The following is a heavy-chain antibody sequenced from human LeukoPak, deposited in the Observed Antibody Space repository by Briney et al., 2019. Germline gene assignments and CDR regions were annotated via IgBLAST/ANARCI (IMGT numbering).Heavy chain of an antibody. Sequence: PSQTLSLTCTVSGGSISSGSYYWTWVRQPAGKGLEWIGRIYTSGSTEYNPSLKSRVTISIDTSKNQFSLKLSFVTAADTAVYYCARDWDGSVPGITYPNDGFDIWGQGTKVTVSS. CDR2: IYTSGST. V-gene: IGHV4-61*02. D-gene: IGHD3-10*01. J-gene: IGHJ3*02. CDR1: GGSISSGSYY. CDR3: ARDWDGSVPGITYPNDGFDI.